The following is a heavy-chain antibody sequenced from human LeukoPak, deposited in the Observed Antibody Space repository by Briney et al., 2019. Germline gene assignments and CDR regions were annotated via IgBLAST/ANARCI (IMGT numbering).Heavy chain of an antibody. J-gene: IGHJ4*02. CDR2: IYYSGST. V-gene: IGHV4-61*01. CDR3: ARGSRGYSYG. CDR1: GASVSSGSYY. Sequence: PSETLSLTCTVSGASVSSGSYYWSWIRQPPGKGLEWIGYIYYSGSTNYNPSLKSRVTISVDTSRNQFSLKLSSVTAADTAVYYCARGSRGYSYGWGQGTLVTVSS. D-gene: IGHD5-18*01.